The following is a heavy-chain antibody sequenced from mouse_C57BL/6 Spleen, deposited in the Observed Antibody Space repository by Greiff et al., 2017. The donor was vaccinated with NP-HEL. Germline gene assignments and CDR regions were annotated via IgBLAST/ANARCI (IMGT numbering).Heavy chain of an antibody. V-gene: IGHV1-15*01. Sequence: QVHVKQSGAELVRPGASVTLSCKASGYTFTDYEMHWVKQTPVHGLEWIGAIDPETGGTAYNQKFKGKAILTADKSSSTAYMELRSLTSEDSAVYYCTRSPVYFDYWGQAPLSQSPQ. CDR3: TRSPVYFDY. J-gene: IGHJ2*01. CDR1: GYTFTDYE. CDR2: IDPETGGT.